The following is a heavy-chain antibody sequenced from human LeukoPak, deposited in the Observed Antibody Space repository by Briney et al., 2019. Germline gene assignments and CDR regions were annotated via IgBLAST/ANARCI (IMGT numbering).Heavy chain of an antibody. V-gene: IGHV4-61*08. CDR3: ARGGSLDY. D-gene: IGHD1-26*01. J-gene: IGHJ4*02. CDR2: IYYSGST. CDR1: SGSISSGGYY. Sequence: SETLSLTCTVSSGSISSGGYYWSWIRQHPGKGLEWIGYIYYSGSTNYNPSLKSRVTISVDTSKNQFSLKLSSVTAADTAVYYCARGGSLDYWGQGTLVTVSS.